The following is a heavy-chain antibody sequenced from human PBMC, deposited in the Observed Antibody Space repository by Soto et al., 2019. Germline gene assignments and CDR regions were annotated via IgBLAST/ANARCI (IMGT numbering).Heavy chain of an antibody. V-gene: IGHV1-69*01. CDR3: ARETIFGVIIRNYYYGMDV. CDR2: IIPISGTA. Sequence: QVQLVQSGAEVKKPGSSVKVSCKASGGTFSSYGISWVRQAPGQGLEWMGGIIPISGTANYAQKFQGRVTIIADGSTSTAYMELSSLRPEDTAVYYCARETIFGVIIRNYYYGMDVWGQGTTVTVSS. D-gene: IGHD3-3*01. J-gene: IGHJ6*02. CDR1: GGTFSSYG.